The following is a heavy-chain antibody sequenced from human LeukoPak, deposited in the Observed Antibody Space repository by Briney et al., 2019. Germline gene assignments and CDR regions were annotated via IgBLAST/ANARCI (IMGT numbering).Heavy chain of an antibody. Sequence: GGSLRLSCAASGFTFTNAWMSWVRQAPGKGLEWVGRIKSKNDGGTTDYAAPVKGRFTISRDDSKNTLYLQMNSLKTEDTAVYYCTTGTGFWSGSSSEISYMDVWGKGTTVTVSS. CDR1: GFTFTNAW. CDR3: TTGTGFWSGSSSEISYMDV. J-gene: IGHJ6*03. CDR2: IKSKNDGGTT. V-gene: IGHV3-15*01. D-gene: IGHD3-3*01.